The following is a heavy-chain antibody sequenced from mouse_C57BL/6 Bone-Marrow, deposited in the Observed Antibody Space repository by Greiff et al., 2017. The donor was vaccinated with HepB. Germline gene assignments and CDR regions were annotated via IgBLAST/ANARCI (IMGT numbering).Heavy chain of an antibody. CDR1: GFTFSSYG. CDR2: ISSGGSYT. V-gene: IGHV5-6*01. D-gene: IGHD1-1*01. J-gene: IGHJ3*01. Sequence: EVHLVESGGDLVKPGGSLKLSCAASGFTFSSYGMSWVRQTPDKRLEWVATISSGGSYTDYPDSVKGRFTISRDNAKNTLYLHMSSLKSEDTAMYYCARHSELRWFAYWGQGTLVTVSS. CDR3: ARHSELRWFAY.